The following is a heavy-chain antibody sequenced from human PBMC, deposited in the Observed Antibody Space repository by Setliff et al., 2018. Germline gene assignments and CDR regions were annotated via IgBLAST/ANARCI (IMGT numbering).Heavy chain of an antibody. J-gene: IGHJ6*03. V-gene: IGHV4-59*08. Sequence: SETLSLTCTVSGGSISSYYWSWIRQPPGKGLEWIGYLYYSGSTNYNPSLKSRVTISVDTSKNQFSLKLSSVTAADTAVYYCARHGDYDILTGYYNPSYYYYMDVWGKGTTVTVAS. CDR3: ARHGDYDILTGYYNPSYYYYMDV. CDR1: GGSISSYY. CDR2: LYYSGST. D-gene: IGHD3-9*01.